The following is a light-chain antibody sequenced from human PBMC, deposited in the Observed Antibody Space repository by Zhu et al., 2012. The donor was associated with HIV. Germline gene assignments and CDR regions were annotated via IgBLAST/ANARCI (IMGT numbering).Light chain of an antibody. CDR1: QTISSW. Sequence: DVQMTQSPSTLSASVGDRVTITCRASQTISSWLAWYQQKPGKAPKLLIYKASSLESGVPSRFSGSGSGTEFTLTISSLQPDDFATYYCQQYDNYPRTFGQGTKVGNQT. CDR3: QQYDNYPRT. J-gene: IGKJ1*01. V-gene: IGKV1-5*03. CDR2: KAS.